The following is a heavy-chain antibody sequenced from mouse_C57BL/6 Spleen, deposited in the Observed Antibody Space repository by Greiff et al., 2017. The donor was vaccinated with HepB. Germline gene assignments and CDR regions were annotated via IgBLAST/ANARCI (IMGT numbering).Heavy chain of an antibody. CDR3: ARGLLPYAMDY. Sequence: QVQLKESGAELARPGASVKLSCKASGYTFTSYGISWVKQRTGQGLEWIGEIYPRSGNTYYNEKFKGKATLTADKSSSTAYMELRSLTSEDSAVYFCARGLLPYAMDYWGQGTSVTVSS. J-gene: IGHJ4*01. CDR1: GYTFTSYG. CDR2: IYPRSGNT. D-gene: IGHD2-3*01. V-gene: IGHV1-81*01.